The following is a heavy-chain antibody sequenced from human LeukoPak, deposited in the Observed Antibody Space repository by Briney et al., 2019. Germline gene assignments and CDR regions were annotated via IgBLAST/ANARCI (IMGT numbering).Heavy chain of an antibody. CDR3: ASGDVEMPTRGGFDP. CDR2: IYSSGST. V-gene: IGHV4-39*07. CDR1: GGSISSNSYY. D-gene: IGHD5-24*01. Sequence: PSETLSLTCTVSGGSISSNSYYWGWIRQPPGKGLEWIGSIYSSGSTYYNPSLKSRVTISVDTSKNQFSLKLSSVTAADTAVYYCASGDVEMPTRGGFDPWGRGTLVTVSS. J-gene: IGHJ5*02.